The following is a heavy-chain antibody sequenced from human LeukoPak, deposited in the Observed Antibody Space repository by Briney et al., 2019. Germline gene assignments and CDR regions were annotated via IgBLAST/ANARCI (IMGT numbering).Heavy chain of an antibody. D-gene: IGHD3-22*01. CDR1: GGTFSSYA. J-gene: IGHJ4*02. V-gene: IGHV1-18*01. Sequence: ASVKVSCKASGGTFSSYAISWVRQAPGQGLEWMGWISAYNGNTNYAQKLQGRVTMTTDTSTSTAYMELRSLRSDDTAVYYCAANYYYDSSGYYRFDYWGQGTLVTVSS. CDR3: AANYYYDSSGYYRFDY. CDR2: ISAYNGNT.